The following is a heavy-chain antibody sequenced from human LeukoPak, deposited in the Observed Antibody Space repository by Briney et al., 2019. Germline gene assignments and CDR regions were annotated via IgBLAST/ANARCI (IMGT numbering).Heavy chain of an antibody. V-gene: IGHV3-33*08. Sequence: GGSLRLSCAASGFTISSNYMSWVRQAPGKGLEWVAVIWFDGSNKFYADSVKGRFTISRDNSKNTLYLQMNSLRAEDTAVYYCASSAGALIDCWGQGTLVIVSS. CDR2: IWFDGSNK. J-gene: IGHJ4*02. CDR3: ASSAGALIDC. CDR1: GFTISSNY. D-gene: IGHD6-19*01.